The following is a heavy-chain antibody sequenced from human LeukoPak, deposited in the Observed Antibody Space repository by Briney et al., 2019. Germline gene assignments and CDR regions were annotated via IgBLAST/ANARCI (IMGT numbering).Heavy chain of an antibody. CDR1: GGSFSGYY. CDR3: ARGRGYYYDRYYFDY. D-gene: IGHD3-22*01. Sequence: SETLSLTCAVHGGSFSGYYWSWIRQPPGKGLEWIGEINHSGSTNYNPSLKSRVTISVDTSKNQFSLKLSSVTAADTAVYYCARGRGYYYDRYYFDYWGQGTLVTVSS. J-gene: IGHJ4*02. CDR2: INHSGST. V-gene: IGHV4-34*01.